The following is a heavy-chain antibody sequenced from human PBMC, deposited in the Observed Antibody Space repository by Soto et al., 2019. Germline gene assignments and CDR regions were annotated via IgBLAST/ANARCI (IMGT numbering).Heavy chain of an antibody. Sequence: EVQLVESGGGLVKPGGSLRLSCAASGFTFSSYSMNWVRQAPGKGLEWVSSISSSSNHIYYADSVKGRFTISRDNAKNSLYLQMNSLRAEDTAVYFCARELAAASSSSYDYWGQGTLVTVSS. D-gene: IGHD6-6*01. J-gene: IGHJ4*02. CDR1: GFTFSSYS. CDR2: ISSSSNHI. CDR3: ARELAAASSSSYDY. V-gene: IGHV3-21*01.